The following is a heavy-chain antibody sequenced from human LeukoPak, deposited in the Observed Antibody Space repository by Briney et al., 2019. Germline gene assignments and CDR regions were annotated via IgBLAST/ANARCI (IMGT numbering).Heavy chain of an antibody. CDR2: ISGGGTAT. CDR3: AKDMGWGTTPHYFNS. D-gene: IGHD3-16*01. V-gene: IGHV3-23*01. CDR1: GFTFSSFG. J-gene: IGHJ4*02. Sequence: PGGSLRLSCAASGFTFSSFGMSWVRQAPGKGLEWLSAISGGGTATYYADSVKGRSTISRDDSKSTLYLHMNSLRAEDTAIYFCAKDMGWGTTPHYFNSWGQGTLVTVSS.